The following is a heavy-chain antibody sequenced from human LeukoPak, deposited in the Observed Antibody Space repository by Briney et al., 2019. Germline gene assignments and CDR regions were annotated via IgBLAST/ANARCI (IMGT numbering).Heavy chain of an antibody. V-gene: IGHV4-4*07. J-gene: IGHJ6*03. D-gene: IGHD3-16*01. CDR2: IYGNGST. CDR3: ARVGEWLFDIDV. Sequence: PSETLSLTCTVSGDPISDYCWTWIRQPAGKGLEWIGRIYGNGSTNYNPSLQSRVAMSIDTSKMQFSLKLRSVAAADTAVYYCARVGEWLFDIDVWGKGTTVIVSS. CDR1: GDPISDYC.